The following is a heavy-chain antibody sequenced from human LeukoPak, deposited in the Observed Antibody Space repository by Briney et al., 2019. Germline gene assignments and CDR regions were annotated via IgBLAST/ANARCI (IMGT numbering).Heavy chain of an antibody. Sequence: GGSLRLSCAASGFTFNTYAMNWVRQAPGKGLEWVSAISGSGGSTYYADSVKGRFTISRDNAKNSLYLQMNSLRAEDTAVYYCARGRSSSWPNWFDPWGQGTLVTVSS. CDR3: ARGRSSSWPNWFDP. CDR1: GFTFNTYA. J-gene: IGHJ5*02. V-gene: IGHV3-23*01. CDR2: ISGSGGST. D-gene: IGHD6-13*01.